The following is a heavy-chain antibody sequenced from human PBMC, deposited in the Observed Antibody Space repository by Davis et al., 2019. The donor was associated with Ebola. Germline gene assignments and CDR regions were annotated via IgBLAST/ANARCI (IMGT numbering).Heavy chain of an antibody. CDR3: AREGGGDGYNYAYFDY. D-gene: IGHD5-24*01. CDR1: GGSISSYY. V-gene: IGHV4-59*01. Sequence: PGGSLRLSCTVSGGSISSYYWSWFRQPPGKGLEWIGYIYYSGSTNYNPSLKSRVTISVDTSKNQFSLKLSSVTAADTAVYYCAREGGGDGYNYAYFDYWGQGTLVTVSS. CDR2: IYYSGST. J-gene: IGHJ4*02.